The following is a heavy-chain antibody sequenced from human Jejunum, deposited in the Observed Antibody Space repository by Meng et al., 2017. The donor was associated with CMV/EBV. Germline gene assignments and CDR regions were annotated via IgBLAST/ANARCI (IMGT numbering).Heavy chain of an antibody. CDR1: FRDYT. Sequence: FRDYTMNWVRQAPGKGLEWVSSIGATINYMYYAGSVKGRFTISRDNAKNSVFLHMSSLRAEDTAVYYCARPQATFYHVSAKSAYDLWGPGTLVTVSS. CDR2: IGATINYM. CDR3: ARPQATFYHVSAKSAYDL. J-gene: IGHJ5*02. D-gene: IGHD2/OR15-2a*01. V-gene: IGHV3-21*01.